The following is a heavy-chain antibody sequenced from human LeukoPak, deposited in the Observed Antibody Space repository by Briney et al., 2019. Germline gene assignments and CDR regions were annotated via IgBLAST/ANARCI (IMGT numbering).Heavy chain of an antibody. J-gene: IGHJ3*02. CDR3: ARYWPNYDFWSGPRSVGAFDI. CDR1: GGSISSSSYY. Sequence: SETLSLTCIVSGGSISSSSYYWGWIRQPPGKGLEWIGYIYYSGSTNYNPSLKSRVTISVDTSKNQFSLKLSSVTAADTAVYYCARYWPNYDFWSGPRSVGAFDIWGQGTMVTVSS. D-gene: IGHD3-3*01. V-gene: IGHV4-61*05. CDR2: IYYSGST.